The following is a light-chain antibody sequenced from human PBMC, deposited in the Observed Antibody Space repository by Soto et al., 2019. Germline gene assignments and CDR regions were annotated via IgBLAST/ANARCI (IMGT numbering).Light chain of an antibody. V-gene: IGLV1-40*01. CDR1: SSNIGAGYD. CDR3: QSYDTMLSGPGV. Sequence: QSVLTQPPSVSGAPGQRVTISYTGSSSNIGAGYDVHWYQQLPGTAPKLLIYNNINRPSGVPDRFSGSKSGTSASLAITGLQAEDEADYYCQSYDTMLSGPGVFGGGTKLTVL. J-gene: IGLJ2*01. CDR2: NNI.